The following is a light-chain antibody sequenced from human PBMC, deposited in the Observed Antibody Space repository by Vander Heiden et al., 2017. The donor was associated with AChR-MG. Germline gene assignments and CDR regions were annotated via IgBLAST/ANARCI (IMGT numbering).Light chain of an antibody. Sequence: VVMTPSPDILSVSPGERATLSCRATPRLNDKLAWYQQKPGQPPRLLIYGASTRAKGIPARFSAQGYGTEFTLTISSLQSEDFAIYYCQQYHVWPPWTFGQGTKVEI. CDR1: PRLNDK. V-gene: IGKV3-15*01. J-gene: IGKJ1*01. CDR2: GAS. CDR3: QQYHVWPPWT.